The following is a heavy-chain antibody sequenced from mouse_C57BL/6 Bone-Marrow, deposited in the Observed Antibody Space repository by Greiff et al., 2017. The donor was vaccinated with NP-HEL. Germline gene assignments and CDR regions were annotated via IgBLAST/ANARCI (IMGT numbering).Heavy chain of an antibody. D-gene: IGHD1-1*01. CDR2: IWSGGST. CDR1: GFSLTSYG. J-gene: IGHJ4*01. CDR3: ASPGSSYNYYAMDY. V-gene: IGHV2-2*01. Sequence: VQLQESGPGLVQPSQSLSITCTVSGFSLTSYGVHWVRQSPGKGLEWLGVIWSGGSTDYNAAFISRLSISKDNSKSQVFFKMNSLQADDTAIYYGASPGSSYNYYAMDYWGQGTSVTVSS.